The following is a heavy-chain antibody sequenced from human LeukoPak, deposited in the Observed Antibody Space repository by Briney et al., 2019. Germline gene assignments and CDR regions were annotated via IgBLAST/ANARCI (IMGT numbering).Heavy chain of an antibody. CDR3: ARDLVTMVRGARGFDP. CDR1: GGTFSTYA. J-gene: IGHJ5*02. CDR2: INPNSGGT. D-gene: IGHD3-10*01. V-gene: IGHV1-2*02. Sequence: GASVKVSCKASGGTFSTYAFNWVRQAPGQGLEWMGWINPNSGGTNYAQKFQGRVTMTRDTSISTAYMELSRLRSDDTAVYYCARDLVTMVRGARGFDPWGQGTLVTVSS.